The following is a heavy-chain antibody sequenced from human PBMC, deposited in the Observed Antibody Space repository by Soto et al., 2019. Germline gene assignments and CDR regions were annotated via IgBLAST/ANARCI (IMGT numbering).Heavy chain of an antibody. V-gene: IGHV3-53*01. CDR3: ATWHEREHAFDV. Sequence: EVQLVESGGGLIQPGGSLRLSCAASGFTVSSNYMNWVRQAPGKGLEWVSATYSGGYTYYADSVKGRFTISRDNSKTTVYLQMNDLRPDDTAVYYCATWHEREHAFDVWGQGTTVTISS. J-gene: IGHJ3*01. D-gene: IGHD1-1*01. CDR1: GFTVSSNY. CDR2: TYSGGYT.